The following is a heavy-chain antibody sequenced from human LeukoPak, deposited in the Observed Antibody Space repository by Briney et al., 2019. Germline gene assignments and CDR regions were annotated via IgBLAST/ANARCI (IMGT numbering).Heavy chain of an antibody. CDR3: AREAAPVAAAQPDAVDI. CDR1: GFTFNSYE. V-gene: IGHV3-48*03. J-gene: IGHJ3*02. CDR2: ISESGSAK. Sequence: GGSLRLSCAVSGFTFNSYEMNWVRQAPGKGLEWASYISESGSAKYYSDSVKGRFTISRDNAKNSLYLQMNSLRPEDTAVYYCAREAAPVAAAQPDAVDIWGQGTMVTVSS. D-gene: IGHD2-15*01.